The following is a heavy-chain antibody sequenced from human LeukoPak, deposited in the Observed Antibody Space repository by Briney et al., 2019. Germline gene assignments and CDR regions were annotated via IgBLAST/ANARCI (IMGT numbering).Heavy chain of an antibody. V-gene: IGHV3-30*02. CDR1: GFTFSSYG. D-gene: IGHD3-10*01. CDR3: AKEITMVRGPDYYYYMDV. J-gene: IGHJ6*03. CDR2: IRYDGSNK. Sequence: GGSLRLSCAASGFTFSSYGMHWVRQAPGKGLEWVAFIRYDGSNKYYADSVKGRFTISRDNSKNTLYLQMNSLRAEDTAVYYCAKEITMVRGPDYYYYMDVWGKGTTVTISS.